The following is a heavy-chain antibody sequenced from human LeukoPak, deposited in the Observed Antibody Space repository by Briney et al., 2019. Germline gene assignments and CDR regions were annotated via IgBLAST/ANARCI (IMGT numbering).Heavy chain of an antibody. D-gene: IGHD1-26*01. CDR3: ARALPSPLYSGSYADAFDI. CDR2: ISSSSSTI. Sequence: GGSLRLSCAASGFTFSDYSMNWVRQAPGKGLEWVSYISSSSSTIYYADSVKGRFTISRDNAKNSLYLQMSSLRDEDTAVYYCARALPSPLYSGSYADAFDIWGQGTMVTVSS. CDR1: GFTFSDYS. J-gene: IGHJ3*02. V-gene: IGHV3-48*02.